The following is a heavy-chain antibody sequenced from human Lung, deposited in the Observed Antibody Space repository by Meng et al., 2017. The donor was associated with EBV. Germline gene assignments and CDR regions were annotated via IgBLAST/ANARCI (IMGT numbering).Heavy chain of an antibody. CDR3: ARDSPLDGYSLLDY. D-gene: IGHD5-24*01. Sequence: QVQLVQPGAGLNPPGASVKVSCRPSGYPFTSYAINWVRQAPGQGPDWMGWIDPNTGNPTYDQGFTGRFVFSLDTSVSTAYLQINSLRADDTAVYYCARDSPLDGYSLLDYWGQGTLVTVPS. J-gene: IGHJ4*02. V-gene: IGHV7-4-1*02. CDR1: GYPFTSYA. CDR2: IDPNTGNP.